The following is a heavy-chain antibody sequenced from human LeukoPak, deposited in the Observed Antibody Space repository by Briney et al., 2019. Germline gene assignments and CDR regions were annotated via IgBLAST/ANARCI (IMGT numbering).Heavy chain of an antibody. V-gene: IGHV3-33*01. J-gene: IGHJ4*02. CDR3: ARDGVRSGYHEGPDY. CDR1: GFTFSSYG. CDR2: IWYDGSNK. Sequence: PGGSLRLSCAASGFTFSSYGMHWVRRAPGKGLEWVAVIWYDGSNKYFADSVKGRFTISRDNSKNTLYLQMNSLRVEDTAVYYCARDGVRSGYHEGPDYWGQGTLVTVSS. D-gene: IGHD3-22*01.